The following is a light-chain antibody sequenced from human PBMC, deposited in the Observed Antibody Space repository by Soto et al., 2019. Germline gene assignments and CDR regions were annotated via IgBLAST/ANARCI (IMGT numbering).Light chain of an antibody. J-gene: IGKJ1*01. CDR3: QQYGYSPWT. V-gene: IGKV3-20*01. Sequence: ETVLTQSPGTLSLSPGDRATLSCRASQSVAGSHLAWYQQKPGQAPRLLIYGASSRATGIPDRFSGSGSGTDFTLTISRLEPEDFVVYHYQQYGYSPWTFGQGTKVDIK. CDR2: GAS. CDR1: QSVAGSH.